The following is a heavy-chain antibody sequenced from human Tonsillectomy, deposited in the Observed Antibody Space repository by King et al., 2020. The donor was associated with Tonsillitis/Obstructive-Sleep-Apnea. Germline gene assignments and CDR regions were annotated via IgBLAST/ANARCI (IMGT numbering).Heavy chain of an antibody. CDR2: INPNSGGT. V-gene: IGHV1-2*02. CDR1: GYTVTGYD. J-gene: IGHJ5*02. CDR3: AREGYWSGGSCNNWFDP. Sequence: QLVQAGAEVKKPGASVKVACKACGYTVTGYDMHWVRQAPRQGLEWMGWINPNSGGTDYARKFQGRVTMTRDTSISRAYMELSRLRSDDKAVDYCAREGYWSGGSCNNWFDPWGQGTLVTVSS. D-gene: IGHD2-15*01.